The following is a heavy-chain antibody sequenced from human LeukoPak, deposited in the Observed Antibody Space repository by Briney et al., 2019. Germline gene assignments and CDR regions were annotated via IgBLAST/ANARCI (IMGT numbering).Heavy chain of an antibody. CDR2: ISSGSSSV. D-gene: IGHD5-24*01. J-gene: IGHJ4*02. Sequence: PGRSLRVSCAASGFTFSSYTMNWVRQAPGQGLEWVSYISSGSSSVYYADSVKGRFTISRDNAKNSLYLQMNSLRAEDTAVYYCARATTMATIPQWGQGTLVTVSS. CDR3: ARATTMATIPQ. CDR1: GFTFSSYT. V-gene: IGHV3-48*04.